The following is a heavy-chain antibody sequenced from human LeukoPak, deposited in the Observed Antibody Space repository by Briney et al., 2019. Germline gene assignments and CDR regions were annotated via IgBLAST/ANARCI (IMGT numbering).Heavy chain of an antibody. J-gene: IGHJ6*03. V-gene: IGHV1-69*05. D-gene: IGHD4-23*01. CDR2: IIPIFGTA. CDR3: ATSVGDYYYYYMDV. CDR1: GGTFSSYA. Sequence: SVKVSCKASGGTFSSYAISWVRQAPGQGLEWMGGIIPIFGTANYAQKFQGRVTITTDESTSTAYMELSSLRSEDTAVYYCATSVGDYYYYYMDVWGKGTTATVSS.